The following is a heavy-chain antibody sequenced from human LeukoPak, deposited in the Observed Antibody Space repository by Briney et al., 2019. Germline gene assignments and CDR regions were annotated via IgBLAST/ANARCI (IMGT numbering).Heavy chain of an antibody. V-gene: IGHV4-59*08. Sequence: PSETLSLTCTVSGGSISSYYWSWIRQPPGKGLEWIGYIYYSGSTNYNPSLKSRLTITLDTSKNQFSLKLSSVTAADTAVYYCAGHIGGWPTLLTYYYYYGMDVWGQGTTVTVSS. CDR1: GGSISSYY. J-gene: IGHJ6*02. CDR3: AGHIGGWPTLLTYYYYYGMDV. D-gene: IGHD2-15*01. CDR2: IYYSGST.